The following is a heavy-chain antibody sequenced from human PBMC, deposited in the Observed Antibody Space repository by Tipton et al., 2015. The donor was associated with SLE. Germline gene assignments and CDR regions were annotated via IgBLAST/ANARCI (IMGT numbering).Heavy chain of an antibody. CDR1: GDPISSYY. Sequence: TLSLTCTFSGDPISSYYWSWIRQSPGKGLEWVGYKYYTGSTNYNPSLQSRVTISVDTSKNQFSLKLSFVTAADTAVYYCARGVRDGYNYYFDYWGQGTLVTVSS. J-gene: IGHJ4*02. CDR3: ARGVRDGYNYYFDY. CDR2: KYYTGST. D-gene: IGHD5-24*01. V-gene: IGHV4-59*01.